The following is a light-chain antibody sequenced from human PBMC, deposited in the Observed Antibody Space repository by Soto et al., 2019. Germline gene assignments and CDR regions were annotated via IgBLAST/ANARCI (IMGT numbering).Light chain of an antibody. CDR2: AAS. J-gene: IGKJ3*01. V-gene: IGKV1-8*01. CDR1: QEISSN. CDR3: QQYYSSPFT. Sequence: AIRMTQSPSSFSASTGDRVTITCRASQEISSNLAWYQQNPGKAPKLLIYAASTLQSGVPSRFSGSGSGTDFTLTISCLQSEDFATYYCQQYYSSPFTFGPGTKVEI.